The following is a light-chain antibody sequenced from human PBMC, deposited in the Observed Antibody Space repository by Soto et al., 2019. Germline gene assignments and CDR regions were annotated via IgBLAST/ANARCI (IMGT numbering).Light chain of an antibody. CDR2: AAS. CDR1: QTISNY. Sequence: DIQMTQSPSSLSASVGDRVTITCRASQTISNYLNWYQQKPGKAPKVLIYAASSLQSGVPSRFSGSGSGTDFTLTISSLQPEDFATYYCQQSYSTPPSFDQGTKVETK. J-gene: IGKJ1*01. CDR3: QQSYSTPPS. V-gene: IGKV1-39*01.